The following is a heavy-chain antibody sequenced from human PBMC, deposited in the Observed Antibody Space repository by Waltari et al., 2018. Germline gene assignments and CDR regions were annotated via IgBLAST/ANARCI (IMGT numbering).Heavy chain of an antibody. CDR3: ARDRGSGHGVNWFDP. V-gene: IGHV4-39*07. CDR1: GGSISSRSYS. CDR2: IYYSGST. J-gene: IGHJ5*02. D-gene: IGHD6-19*01. Sequence: QLQLQESGPGLVKPSETLSLTCTVSGGSISSRSYSWGWIRTPPGKGLEWIGSIYYSGSTYYNPSLKSRVTISVDTSKNQFSLKLSSVTAADTAVYYCARDRGSGHGVNWFDPWGQGTLVTVSS.